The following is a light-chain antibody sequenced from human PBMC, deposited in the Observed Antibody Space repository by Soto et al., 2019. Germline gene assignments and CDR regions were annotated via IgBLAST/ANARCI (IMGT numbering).Light chain of an antibody. CDR1: QTVRSNY. CDR2: EAS. V-gene: IGKV3-20*01. CDR3: QEYGSSPFT. Sequence: EIVLTQSPATLSVSPGERATLSCRASQTVRSNYLAWYRQSPGQPPRLLIFEASSRAPGIPDRFSGSGSGTDFTLTIGRLEPEDFAVYYCQEYGSSPFTFGPGTKVDSK. J-gene: IGKJ3*01.